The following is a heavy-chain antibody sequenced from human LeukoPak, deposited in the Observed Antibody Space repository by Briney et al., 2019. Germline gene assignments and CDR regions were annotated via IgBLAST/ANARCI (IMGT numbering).Heavy chain of an antibody. CDR3: ARAGSSGYYYY. Sequence: SETLSLTCAVSGGSISSSNWWSWVRQPPGKGLEWIGEIYHSGSTNYNPSLKSRVTISVDTSKNQFSLKLSSVTAADTAVYYCARAGSSGYYYYWGQGTLVTVSS. CDR2: IYHSGST. D-gene: IGHD3-22*01. J-gene: IGHJ4*02. CDR1: GGSISSSNW. V-gene: IGHV4-4*02.